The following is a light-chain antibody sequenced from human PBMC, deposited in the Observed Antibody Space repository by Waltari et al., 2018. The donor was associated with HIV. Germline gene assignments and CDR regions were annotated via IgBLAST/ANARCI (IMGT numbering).Light chain of an antibody. CDR3: MQGTHWPPYT. CDR1: HSLVYSDADTF. V-gene: IGKV2-30*01. CDR2: KVS. Sequence: DVVMTQSPLSLPVTLGQPASISCRSSHSLVYSDADTFLNWFQHRPGQSPRRRIYKVSNRDSGFPDRFSGSGSDTDFTLKISRVEAEDVGVYYCMQGTHWPPYTFGQGTKLEIK. J-gene: IGKJ2*01.